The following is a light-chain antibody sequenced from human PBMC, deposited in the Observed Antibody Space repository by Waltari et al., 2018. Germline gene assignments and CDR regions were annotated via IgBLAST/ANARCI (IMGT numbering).Light chain of an antibody. CDR3: YSTDSSGNRWV. V-gene: IGLV3-10*01. J-gene: IGLJ3*02. CDR1: ALPKNY. Sequence: SYALTQPPSVSVSPGQTARITCSGDALPKNYAHWYQQKSGQAPVLVIYEDSKRPSGIPERFSGSSSGTMATLTISGAQVEDEADYYCYSTDSSGNRWVFGGGTKLTVL. CDR2: EDS.